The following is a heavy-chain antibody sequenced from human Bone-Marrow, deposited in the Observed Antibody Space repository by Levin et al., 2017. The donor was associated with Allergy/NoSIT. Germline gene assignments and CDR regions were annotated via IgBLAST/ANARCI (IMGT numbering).Heavy chain of an antibody. CDR1: GFTFSSYS. D-gene: IGHD4-11*01. V-gene: IGHV3-7*01. J-gene: IGHJ4*02. CDR3: ARGSYSPTY. CDR2: IKQDGSEQ. Sequence: ETLSLTCAASGFTFSSYSMNWVRQAPGKGLEWVANIKQDGSEQYYVDSVKGRFTISRDNAKNSLFLQMNSLRAEDTAVYYCARGSYSPTYWGQGAVVTVSS.